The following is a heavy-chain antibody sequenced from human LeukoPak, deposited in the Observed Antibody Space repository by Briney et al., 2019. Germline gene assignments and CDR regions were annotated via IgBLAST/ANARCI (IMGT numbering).Heavy chain of an antibody. CDR1: GFTFSSYG. V-gene: IGHV3-30*18. CDR3: AELDYVWGSYRYDY. J-gene: IGHJ4*02. Sequence: GRSLRLSCAASGFTFSSYGMHWVRQAPGKGLEWVAVISYDGSNKYYADSVKGRFTISRDNSKNTLYLQMNSLRAEDTAVYYCAELDYVWGSYRYDYWGQGTLVTVSS. D-gene: IGHD3-16*02. CDR2: ISYDGSNK.